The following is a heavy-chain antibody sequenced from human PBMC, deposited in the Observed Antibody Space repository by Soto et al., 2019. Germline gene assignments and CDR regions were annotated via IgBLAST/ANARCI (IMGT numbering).Heavy chain of an antibody. Sequence: ASVKVSFKASGYTFTGYYMHWVRQAPGQGLEWMGWINPNSGGTNYAQKFQGWVTMTRDTSISTAYMELSRLRSDDTAVYYCARSSIGITGTDDAFDIWGQGTMVTVSS. CDR1: GYTFTGYY. CDR3: ARSSIGITGTDDAFDI. J-gene: IGHJ3*02. V-gene: IGHV1-2*04. D-gene: IGHD1-20*01. CDR2: INPNSGGT.